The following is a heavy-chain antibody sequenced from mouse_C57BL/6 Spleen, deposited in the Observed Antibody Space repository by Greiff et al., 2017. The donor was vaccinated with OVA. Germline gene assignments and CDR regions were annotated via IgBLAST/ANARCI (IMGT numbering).Heavy chain of an antibody. J-gene: IGHJ4*01. CDR2: IWSDGST. D-gene: IGHD2-3*01. Sequence: VKLMESGPGLVAPSQSLSITCTVSGFSLTSYGVHWVRQPPGKGLEWLVVIWSDGSTTYNSALKSRLSISKDNSKSPVFLKMNSLQTDDTAMYYCARHDGYPYYAMDYWGQGTSVTVSS. CDR1: GFSLTSYG. CDR3: ARHDGYPYYAMDY. V-gene: IGHV2-6-1*01.